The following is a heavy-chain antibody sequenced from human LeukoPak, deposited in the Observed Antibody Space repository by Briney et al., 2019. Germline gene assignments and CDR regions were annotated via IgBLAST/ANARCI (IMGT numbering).Heavy chain of an antibody. CDR3: ARSGYYRFDY. D-gene: IGHD3-22*01. V-gene: IGHV3-74*01. J-gene: IGHJ4*02. CDR1: GFTFSSYW. Sequence: PGGSLRLSCAASGFTFSSYWMHWVRQAPGKGLVWVSRISSDESSTAYADSVKGRFTISRDNAKNTLYLQMNSLRAEDTAVYYCARSGYYRFDYWGQGTLVTASS. CDR2: ISSDESST.